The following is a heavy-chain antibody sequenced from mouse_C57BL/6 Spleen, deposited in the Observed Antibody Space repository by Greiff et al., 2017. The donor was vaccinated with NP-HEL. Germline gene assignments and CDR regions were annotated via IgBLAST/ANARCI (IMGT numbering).Heavy chain of an antibody. CDR1: GFTFSSYA. CDR2: ISDGGSYT. CDR3: ARDRATVGAMDY. Sequence: EVQRVESGGGLVKPGGSLKLSCAASGFTFSSYAMSWVRQTPEKRLEWVATISDGGSYTYYPDNVKGRFTISRDNAKNNLYLQMSHLKSEDTAMYYCARDRATVGAMDYWGQGTSVTVSS. J-gene: IGHJ4*01. D-gene: IGHD1-1*01. V-gene: IGHV5-4*01.